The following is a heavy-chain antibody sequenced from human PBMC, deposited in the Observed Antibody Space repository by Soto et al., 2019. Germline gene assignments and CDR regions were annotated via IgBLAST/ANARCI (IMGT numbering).Heavy chain of an antibody. CDR3: ATHLTSTYWDFWSCLKNGMDV. J-gene: IGHJ6*02. CDR2: IYHSGST. D-gene: IGHD3-3*01. Sequence: QLQLQESGPGLVKSSETLSLTCSVSGGSISSSSYYWGWIRQPPGKGPEWIGSIYHSGSTYYNPSLKSRVTISVDTSENQFSLKLSSVTAADTAVYYCATHLTSTYWDFWSCLKNGMDVWGQGASVTVSS. CDR1: GGSISSSSYY. V-gene: IGHV4-39*01.